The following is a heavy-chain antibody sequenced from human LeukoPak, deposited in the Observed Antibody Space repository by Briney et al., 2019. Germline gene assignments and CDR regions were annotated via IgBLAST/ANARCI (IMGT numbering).Heavy chain of an antibody. J-gene: IGHJ6*04. V-gene: IGHV3-48*03. Sequence: GGSLRLSCAASGFTFSSYEMNWVRQAPGKGLEWVSYISSSGSTIYYADSVRGRFTISRDNAKNSLYLQMNRLRAEDTAVYYCAELGITMIGGVRGKGTTVTISS. CDR2: ISSSGSTI. CDR1: GFTFSSYE. D-gene: IGHD3-10*02. CDR3: AELGITMIGGV.